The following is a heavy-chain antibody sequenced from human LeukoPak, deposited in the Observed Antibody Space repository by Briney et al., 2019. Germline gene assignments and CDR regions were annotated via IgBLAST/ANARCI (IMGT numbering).Heavy chain of an antibody. CDR3: ARGPLKYYYDSSGYSTPFSY. CDR2: INHSGST. D-gene: IGHD3-22*01. CDR1: GGSFSGYY. V-gene: IGHV4-34*01. J-gene: IGHJ4*02. Sequence: SETLSLTCAVYGGSFSGYYWSWIRQPPGKGLEWIGEINHSGSTNYNPSLKSRVTISVDTSKNQFSLKLSSATAADTAVYYCARGPLKYYYDSSGYSTPFSYWGQGTLVTVSS.